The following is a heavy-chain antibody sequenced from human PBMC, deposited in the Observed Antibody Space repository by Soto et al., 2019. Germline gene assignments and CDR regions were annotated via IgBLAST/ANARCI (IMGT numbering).Heavy chain of an antibody. CDR1: GYSFNSYG. J-gene: IGHJ5*02. CDR2: ISASSGNT. Sequence: QTQLVQSGPEVKNPGASVKVSCKASGYSFNSYGISWVRQAPGQGLEWMGWISASSGNTSYAEELQGRVTMTTDSATSTAYMEFRSLTSDDTAVYYGARETKFYGFWSGYYRFDTWGQGTLVSVSS. V-gene: IGHV1-18*01. CDR3: ARETKFYGFWSGYYRFDT. D-gene: IGHD3-3*01.